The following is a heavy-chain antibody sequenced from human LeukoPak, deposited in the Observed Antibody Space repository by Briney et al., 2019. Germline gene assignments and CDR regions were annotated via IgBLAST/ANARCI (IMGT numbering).Heavy chain of an antibody. V-gene: IGHV3-7*01. CDR3: ARDLDVAVAGSPQSFGY. CDR1: GFTFSSYW. CDR2: IKQDGREK. D-gene: IGHD6-13*01. Sequence: PGGSLRLSCAASGFTFSSYWLSWVRQAPGKGLEWVANIKQDGREKYYVDSVRGRFTISRDNAKNSLYLQMNSLRAEDTAVYYCARDLDVAVAGSPQSFGYWGQGTLVTVSS. J-gene: IGHJ4*02.